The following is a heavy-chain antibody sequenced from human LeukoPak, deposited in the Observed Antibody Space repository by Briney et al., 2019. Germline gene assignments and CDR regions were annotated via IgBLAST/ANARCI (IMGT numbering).Heavy chain of an antibody. Sequence: PGGSLRLSCAASGFTFSSNSMDWVRQAPGKGLEWVSYISSTGGTIYYADSMKGRFTISRDNSKNTLYLQMNSLRAEDTAVYFCAKEYYYASSGYFPTFDYWGQGTLVTVSS. CDR1: GFTFSSNS. J-gene: IGHJ4*02. CDR3: AKEYYYASSGYFPTFDY. CDR2: ISSTGGTI. V-gene: IGHV3-48*01. D-gene: IGHD3-22*01.